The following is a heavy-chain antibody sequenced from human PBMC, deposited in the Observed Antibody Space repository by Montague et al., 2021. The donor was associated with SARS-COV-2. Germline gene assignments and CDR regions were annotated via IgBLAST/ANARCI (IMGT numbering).Heavy chain of an antibody. CDR3: ARVKLLRGVFDY. D-gene: IGHD3-10*01. J-gene: IGHJ4*02. CDR1: GGSISSYY. CDR2: IYYSGST. Sequence: SETLSLTCTVSGGSISSYYWSWIRQPPGKGLEWIGYIYYSGSTNYNPSLKSRVTISVDTSKNQFSLKLSSVTAADTAVYYCARVKLLRGVFDYWGQGTLVTASS. V-gene: IGHV4-59*01.